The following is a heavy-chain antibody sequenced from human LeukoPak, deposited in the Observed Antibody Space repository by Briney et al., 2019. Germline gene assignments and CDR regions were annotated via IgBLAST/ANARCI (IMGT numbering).Heavy chain of an antibody. Sequence: GGSLRLSCAASGFTFSSYEMNWVRQAPGKGLEWVSYISSSGSTIYYADSVKGRFTISRDNAKNPLYLQMNSLRAEDTAVYYCARHLSGITGYTYGRGIDYWGQGTLVTVSS. J-gene: IGHJ4*02. CDR1: GFTFSSYE. V-gene: IGHV3-48*03. CDR2: ISSSGSTI. D-gene: IGHD5-18*01. CDR3: ARHLSGITGYTYGRGIDY.